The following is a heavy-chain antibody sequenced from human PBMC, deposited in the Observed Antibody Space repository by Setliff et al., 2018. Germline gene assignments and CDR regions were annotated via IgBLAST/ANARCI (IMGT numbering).Heavy chain of an antibody. CDR3: ARDHVYGSQYYYYYYGMDV. D-gene: IGHD3-10*01. CDR1: GFTFSSYW. J-gene: IGHJ6*02. CDR2: IKQDGSEK. Sequence: GGSLRLSCAASGFTFSSYWMSWVRQAPGKGLEWVANIKQDGSEKYYGDSVKGRFTISRDNAKNSLYLQMNSLRAEDTAVYYCARDHVYGSQYYYYYYGMDVWGQGTTVTVSS. V-gene: IGHV3-7*01.